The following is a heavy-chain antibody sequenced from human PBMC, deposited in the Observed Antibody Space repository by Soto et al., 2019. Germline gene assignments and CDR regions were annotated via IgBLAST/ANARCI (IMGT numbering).Heavy chain of an antibody. CDR1: GASISSSNW. V-gene: IGHV4-4*02. Sequence: QVQLQESGPGLVKPSGTLSLTCAVSGASISSSNWWSWVRQPPGKGLEWIGEIHPNGNTNYNPSLQSRVTLPVGKSKNQFSLNLSSVTAADTAVYYCTKAVAEYLVSRGDRWFGPWGQGTLVTVSS. CDR3: TKAVAEYLVSRGDRWFGP. D-gene: IGHD2-15*01. J-gene: IGHJ5*02. CDR2: IHPNGNT.